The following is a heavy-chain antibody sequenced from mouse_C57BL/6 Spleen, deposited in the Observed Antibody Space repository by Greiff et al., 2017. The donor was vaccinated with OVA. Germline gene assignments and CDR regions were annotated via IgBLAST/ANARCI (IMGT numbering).Heavy chain of an antibody. CDR3: TRRDIVTFDY. J-gene: IGHJ2*01. CDR1: GYTFTDYE. V-gene: IGHV1-15*01. CDR2: IDPETGGT. D-gene: IGHD2-5*01. Sequence: VQLQQSGAELVRPGASVTLSCKASGYTFTDYEMHWVKQTPVHGLEWIGAIDPETGGTAYNQKFKGKAILTADKSSSTAYMELRSLTSEDSAVYYCTRRDIVTFDYWGQGTTLTVSS.